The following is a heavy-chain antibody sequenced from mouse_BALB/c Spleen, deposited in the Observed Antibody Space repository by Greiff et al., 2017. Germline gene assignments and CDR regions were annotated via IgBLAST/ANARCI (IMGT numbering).Heavy chain of an antibody. J-gene: IGHJ2*01. Sequence: QVQLQQSGAELVRPGTSVKVSCKASGYAFTNYLIEWVKQRPGQGLEWIGVINPGSGGTNYNEKFKGKATLTADKSSSTAYMQLSSLTSDDSAVYFCARDDYDVSYFDYWGQGTTLTVSS. CDR3: ARDDYDVSYFDY. CDR1: GYAFTNYL. D-gene: IGHD2-4*01. V-gene: IGHV1-54*03. CDR2: INPGSGGT.